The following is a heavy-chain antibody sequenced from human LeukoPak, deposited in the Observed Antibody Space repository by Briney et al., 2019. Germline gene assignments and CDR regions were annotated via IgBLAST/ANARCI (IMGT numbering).Heavy chain of an antibody. CDR3: AREVAGFDY. V-gene: IGHV4-59*12. Sequence: PSETLSLTCTVSGGSIRSYYWSWIRQPPGKGLEWIGCIYYSGSTNYNPSLKSRVTISVDTSKNQFSLKLSSVTAADTAVYYCAREVAGFDYWGQGTLVTVSS. CDR1: GGSIRSYY. D-gene: IGHD6-19*01. CDR2: IYYSGST. J-gene: IGHJ4*02.